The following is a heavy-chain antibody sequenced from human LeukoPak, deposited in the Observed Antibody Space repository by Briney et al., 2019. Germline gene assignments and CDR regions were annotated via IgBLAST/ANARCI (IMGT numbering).Heavy chain of an antibody. V-gene: IGHV4-34*01. Sequence: SETLSLTCVVYGGSFSGYYWSWIRQPPGKGLEWIGEINHSVSTNYNPSLKSRVTISVDTSKNQFSLKLSSVTAAVTAVYYCARGYGFWSGYYRYRYFDLWGRGTLVTVSS. CDR2: INHSVST. CDR3: ARGYGFWSGYYRYRYFDL. CDR1: GGSFSGYY. J-gene: IGHJ2*01. D-gene: IGHD3-3*01.